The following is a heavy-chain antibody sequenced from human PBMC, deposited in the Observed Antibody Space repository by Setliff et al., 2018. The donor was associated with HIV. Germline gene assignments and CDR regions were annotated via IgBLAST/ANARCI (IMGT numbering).Heavy chain of an antibody. Sequence: SETLSLTCTVSGGSTRTSGYYWGWIRQPPGKGREWMVSIYSSGSTYYNPSLKSRVSISVDTSKNQFSLKLRSVPAADTAVYYCATSAESGVGIHWGVFNIWGQGTRVTVSS. CDR2: IYSSGST. D-gene: IGHD3-10*01. J-gene: IGHJ3*02. V-gene: IGHV4-39*01. CDR3: ATSAESGVGIHWGVFNI. CDR1: GGSTRTSGYY.